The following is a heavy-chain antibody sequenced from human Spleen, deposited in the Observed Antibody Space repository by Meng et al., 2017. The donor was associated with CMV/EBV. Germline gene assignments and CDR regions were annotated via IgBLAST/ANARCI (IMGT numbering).Heavy chain of an antibody. CDR3: ARSRFDVWTGYDYFDY. CDR2: IRYDGSNK. D-gene: IGHD3/OR15-3a*01. CDR1: GFTFSSYG. V-gene: IGHV3-30*02. J-gene: IGHJ4*02. Sequence: GESLKISCAASGFTFSSYGMHWVRQAPGKGLEWVAFIRYDGSNKYYADSVKGRFTISRDNSKNTLYLQMNSLRAEDTAVYYCARSRFDVWTGYDYFDYWGQGTLVTVSS.